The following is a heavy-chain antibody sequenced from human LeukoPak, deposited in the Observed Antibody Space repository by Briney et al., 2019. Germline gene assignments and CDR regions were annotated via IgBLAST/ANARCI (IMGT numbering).Heavy chain of an antibody. V-gene: IGHV1-69*05. CDR2: IIPIFGTA. CDR3: ASCPQTYYYESYFDY. D-gene: IGHD3-22*01. CDR1: GGTFSSYA. J-gene: IGHJ4*02. Sequence: SVKVSCKASGGTFSSYAISWVRQAPGQGLEWMGRIIPIFGTANYAQKFQGRVTITTDEYTSTAYMELSSLRSEDTAVYYCASCPQTYYYESYFDYWGQGTLVTVSS.